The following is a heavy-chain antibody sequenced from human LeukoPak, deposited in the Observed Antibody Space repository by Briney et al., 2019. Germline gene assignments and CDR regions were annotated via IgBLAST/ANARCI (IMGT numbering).Heavy chain of an antibody. CDR1: GLTFSSYA. CDR2: ISGRGDST. V-gene: IGHV3-23*01. CDR3: VKDPSSSGWLPEDC. Sequence: GGSLRLSCAASGLTFSSYAMSWVRQAPGKGLEWVSGISGRGDSTYYADSVKGRFTISRDNSKNTLYIQMNSLRVEDTAVYYCVKDPSSSGWLPEDCWGQGTLVTVSS. J-gene: IGHJ4*02. D-gene: IGHD6-19*01.